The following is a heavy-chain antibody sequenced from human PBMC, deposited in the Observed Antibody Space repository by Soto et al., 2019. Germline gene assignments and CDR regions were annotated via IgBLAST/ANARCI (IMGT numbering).Heavy chain of an antibody. CDR1: GGSFSGYY. V-gene: IGHV4-34*01. D-gene: IGHD6-19*01. CDR3: ASLLYGAVADYYGMDV. CDR2: TNHSGST. Sequence: SETLSLTCAVYGGSFSGYYWSWIRQPPGKGLEWIGETNHSGSTNYNPSLKSRVTISVDTSKNQFSLKLSSVTAADTAVYYCASLLYGAVADYYGMDVWGQGTTVTVSS. J-gene: IGHJ6*02.